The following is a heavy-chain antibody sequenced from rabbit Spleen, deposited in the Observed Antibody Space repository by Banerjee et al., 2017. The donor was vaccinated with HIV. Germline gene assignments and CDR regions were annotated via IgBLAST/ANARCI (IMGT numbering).Heavy chain of an antibody. CDR2: IDAGSSGFT. J-gene: IGHJ6*01. D-gene: IGHD1-1*01. Sequence: QEQLVEYGGDLVQPEGSLTLTCKASGFSFNSGYDMCWVRQAPGKGLEWIACIDAGSSGFTYFATWAKGRFAISKTSSTTVTLQMTRLTAADTATYFCARDTSSSFSSYGMDLWGQGTLVTVS. V-gene: IGHV1S45*01. CDR3: ARDTSSSFSSYGMDL. CDR1: GFSFNSGYD.